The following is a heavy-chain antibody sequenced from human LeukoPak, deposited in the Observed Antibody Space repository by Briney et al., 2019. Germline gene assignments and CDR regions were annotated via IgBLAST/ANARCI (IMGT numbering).Heavy chain of an antibody. Sequence: SETLSLTCTVSGGSISSYYWSWIRQPPGKGLEWIGYIYYSGSTNYNPSLKSRVTISVDTSKNQFSLKLSSVTAADTAVYYCARGDGERTFDYWGQGTLVTVSS. V-gene: IGHV4-59*01. J-gene: IGHJ4*02. CDR3: ARGDGERTFDY. D-gene: IGHD1-1*01. CDR1: GGSISSYY. CDR2: IYYSGST.